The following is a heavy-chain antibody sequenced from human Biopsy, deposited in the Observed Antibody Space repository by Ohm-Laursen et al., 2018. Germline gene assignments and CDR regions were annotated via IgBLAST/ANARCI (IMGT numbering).Heavy chain of an antibody. J-gene: IGHJ4*02. Sequence: SLRLSCTASGFIFTNYGLSWVRQAPGKGLEWVSAIRGSGLTTFYTDSAKGRFTISRDNSKNTLYLQMNSLKADDTAVYYCAKEEPPQGYDFWSGHYYYFDYWGQGTLVTVSS. CDR3: AKEEPPQGYDFWSGHYYYFDY. V-gene: IGHV3-23*01. D-gene: IGHD3-3*01. CDR1: GFIFTNYG. CDR2: IRGSGLTT.